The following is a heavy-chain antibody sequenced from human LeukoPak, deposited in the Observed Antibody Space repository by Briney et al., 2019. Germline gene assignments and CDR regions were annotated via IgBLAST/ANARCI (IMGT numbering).Heavy chain of an antibody. J-gene: IGHJ3*02. CDR3: ARDFVEQAGYAFDI. CDR1: GLTFSSYA. V-gene: IGHV3-30-3*01. D-gene: IGHD3-16*02. Sequence: GRSLRLSCAASGLTFSSYAMHWVRQAPGKGLEWVAVISYDGSNKYYADSVKGRFTISRDNSKNTLYLQMNSLRAEDTAVYYCARDFVEQAGYAFDIWGQGTMVTVSS. CDR2: ISYDGSNK.